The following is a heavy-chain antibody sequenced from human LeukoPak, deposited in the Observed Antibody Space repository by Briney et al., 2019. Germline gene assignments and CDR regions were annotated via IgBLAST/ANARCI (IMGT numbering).Heavy chain of an antibody. CDR1: GYSISSAYY. CDR2: IYHSGST. CDR3: ARHEYYDFWSGYSDPFDY. J-gene: IGHJ4*02. Sequence: NASETLSLTCTVSGYSISSAYYWGWIRQPPGKGLEWIGSIYHSGSTYYNPSLKSRVTISVDTSKNQFSLKLCSVTAADTAVYYCARHEYYDFWSGYSDPFDYWGQGTLVTVSS. V-gene: IGHV4-38-2*02. D-gene: IGHD3-3*01.